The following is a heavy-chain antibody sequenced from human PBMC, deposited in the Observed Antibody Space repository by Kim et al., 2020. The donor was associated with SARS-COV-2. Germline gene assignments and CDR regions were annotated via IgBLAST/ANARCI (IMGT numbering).Heavy chain of an antibody. CDR2: NNPICCKA. D-gene: IGHD3-10*01. J-gene: IGHJ4*02. CDR1: GGTFSSYS. Sequence: SVKVSCKASGGTFSSYSISWVRQSPGQYLEGTVGNNPICCKANFEQKCKGRVTITADEPTSPASMELSSLRSEYTAVSYCASNDYYGSGSYSNKDYWGQITLVTVSS. V-gene: IGHV1-69*13. CDR3: ASNDYYGSGSYSNKDY.